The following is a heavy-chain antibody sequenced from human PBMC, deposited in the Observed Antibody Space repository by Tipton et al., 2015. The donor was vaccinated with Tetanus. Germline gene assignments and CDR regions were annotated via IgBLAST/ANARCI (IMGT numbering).Heavy chain of an antibody. J-gene: IGHJ6*02. CDR1: GGSISSSSYY. D-gene: IGHD5-18*01. CDR2: IYTSENT. CDR3: ARGDTAMVMPYYSGMDV. V-gene: IGHV4-61*02. Sequence: TLSLTCTVSGGSISSSSYYWSWIRQPAGKGLEWIGRIYTSENTNYNPSLKSRVTMSVDTSKNQFSLKLSSVTAADTAVYYCARGDTAMVMPYYSGMDVWGQGTTVSVSS.